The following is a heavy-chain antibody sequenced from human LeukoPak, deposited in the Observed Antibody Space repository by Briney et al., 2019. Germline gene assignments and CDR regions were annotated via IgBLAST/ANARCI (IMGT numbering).Heavy chain of an antibody. CDR2: IYTSGST. CDR3: AREDIVVVPAGYYYYYMDV. CDR1: GGSISSYY. V-gene: IGHV4-4*07. D-gene: IGHD2-2*01. Sequence: KASETLSLTCTVSGGSISSYYWSWFRQPAGKGLEWIGRIYTSGSTNYNPSLKSRVTMSVDTSKNQFSLKLSSVTAADTAVYYCAREDIVVVPAGYYYYYMDVWGKGTTVTVSS. J-gene: IGHJ6*03.